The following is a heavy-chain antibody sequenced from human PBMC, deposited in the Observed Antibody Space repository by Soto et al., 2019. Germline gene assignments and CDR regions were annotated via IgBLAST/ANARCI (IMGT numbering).Heavy chain of an antibody. CDR3: ARDYYDILTGYLAAQGYYGMDV. D-gene: IGHD3-9*01. Sequence: ASVKVSCKASGYTFTSYYMHWVRQAPGQGLEWMGIINPSGGSTSYAQKFQGRVTMTRDTSTSTVYMELSSLRSEDTAVYYCARDYYDILTGYLAAQGYYGMDVWGQGTTVTVS. CDR2: INPSGGST. V-gene: IGHV1-46*01. J-gene: IGHJ6*02. CDR1: GYTFTSYY.